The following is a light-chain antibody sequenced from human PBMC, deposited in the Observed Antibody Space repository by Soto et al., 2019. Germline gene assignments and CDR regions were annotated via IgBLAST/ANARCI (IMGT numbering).Light chain of an antibody. J-gene: IGLJ3*02. Sequence: SALTQPPSASGSPGQSVTISCTGSSRDVGADNHVSWYQQHPGKAPKLIIYEVDQRPSGVPDRFSASKSGNTASLTVSGLQADDEADYYCSSYAGTDTLRVFGGGTKLTVL. CDR1: SRDVGADNH. CDR3: SSYAGTDTLRV. CDR2: EVD. V-gene: IGLV2-8*01.